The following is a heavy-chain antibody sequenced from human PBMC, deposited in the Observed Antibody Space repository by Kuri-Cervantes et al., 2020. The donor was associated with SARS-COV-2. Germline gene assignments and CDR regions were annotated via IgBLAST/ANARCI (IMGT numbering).Heavy chain of an antibody. J-gene: IGHJ3*02. CDR2: ISSSSSYI. V-gene: IGHV3-21*01. Sequence: GESLKISCAASGFTFSSYSMNWVRQAPGKGLEWVSSISSSSSYIYYADSVKGRFTISRDNAKNPLYLQMNSLRAEDTAVYYCARVVGITIFGVGAFDIWGQGTMVTVSS. D-gene: IGHD3-3*01. CDR1: GFTFSSYS. CDR3: ARVVGITIFGVGAFDI.